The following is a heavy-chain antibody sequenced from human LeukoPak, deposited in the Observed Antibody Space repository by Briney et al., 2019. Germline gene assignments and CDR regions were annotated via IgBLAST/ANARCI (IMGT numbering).Heavy chain of an antibody. CDR3: ATVSPPTVGSSSLFDY. J-gene: IGHJ4*02. CDR1: GLTVTNNY. CDR2: IYSGGAT. D-gene: IGHD1-26*01. V-gene: IGHV3-53*01. Sequence: PGGSLRLSCAASGLTVTNNYMSWVRQAPGKGLEWISVIYSGGATYYADSVKGRVTISRDDSQNTLYLQVNSLRAEDTAVYYCATVSPPTVGSSSLFDYWGQGTLVAVSS.